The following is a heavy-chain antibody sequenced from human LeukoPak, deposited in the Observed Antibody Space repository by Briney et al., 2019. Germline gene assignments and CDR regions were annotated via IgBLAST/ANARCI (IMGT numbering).Heavy chain of an antibody. V-gene: IGHV4-34*01. CDR1: GGSFSGYY. D-gene: IGHD3-10*01. CDR3: ARNRFGARISSLGMDV. J-gene: IGHJ6*02. CDR2: INHSGST. Sequence: SETLSLTCAVYGGSFSGYYWSWIRQPPGKGLEWIGEINHSGSTNYNPSLKSRVTISVDTSKNQFSLKLSSVTAADTAVYYCARNRFGARISSLGMDVWGQGTTVTVSS.